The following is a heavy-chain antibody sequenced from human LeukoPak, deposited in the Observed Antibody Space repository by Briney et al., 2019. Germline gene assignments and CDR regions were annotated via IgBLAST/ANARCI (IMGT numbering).Heavy chain of an antibody. CDR1: GFTFSSYA. Sequence: GRSLRLSCAASGFTFSSYAMHWLPQATGKGREWVSSISSSSSYIYYADSVKGRFTISRDNAKNSLYLQMNSLRAEDTAVYYCARAQDSGYLDYWGQGTLVTVSS. CDR3: ARAQDSGYLDY. CDR2: ISSSSSYI. J-gene: IGHJ4*02. V-gene: IGHV3-21*01. D-gene: IGHD1-26*01.